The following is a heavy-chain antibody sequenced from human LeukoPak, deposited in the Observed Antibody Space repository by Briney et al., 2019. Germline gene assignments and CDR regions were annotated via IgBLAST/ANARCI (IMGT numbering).Heavy chain of an antibody. CDR1: GYTFTSYD. D-gene: IGHD5-12*01. Sequence: ASVKVSCKASGYTFTSYDINWVRQVTGQGLEWMGWMNPNSGNTGYAQKFQGRVTITADESTSTAYMELSSLRSEDTAVYYCARGTPGYSGYDSWPCWGQGTLVTVSS. CDR2: MNPNSGNT. J-gene: IGHJ4*02. V-gene: IGHV1-8*01. CDR3: ARGTPGYSGYDSWPC.